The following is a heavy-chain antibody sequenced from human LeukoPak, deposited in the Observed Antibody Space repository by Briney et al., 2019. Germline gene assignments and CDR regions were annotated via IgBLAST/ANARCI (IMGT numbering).Heavy chain of an antibody. Sequence: ASVRVSCKASGYTFTVYYIHWVRQAPGHGLEWMGWISPFSGGTNYAQKFQGRVTMTRDTSISTAYMELRSLRSDDAAVYYYARSVGIAAAGTGTEYFQHWGQGTLVTVSS. J-gene: IGHJ1*01. V-gene: IGHV1-2*02. CDR1: GYTFTVYY. CDR2: ISPFSGGT. CDR3: ARSVGIAAAGTGTEYFQH. D-gene: IGHD6-13*01.